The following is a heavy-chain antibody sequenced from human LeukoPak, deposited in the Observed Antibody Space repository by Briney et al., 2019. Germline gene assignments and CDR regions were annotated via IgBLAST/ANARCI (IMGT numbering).Heavy chain of an antibody. D-gene: IGHD5-24*01. CDR3: ARDRGDGYNLIPDY. CDR2: ISSSSSYI. Sequence: PGGSLRLSCAASGFTFSSYSMNWVRQAPGKGLEWVSSISSSSSYIYYADSVKGRFTISRDNAKNSLYLQMNSLRAEDTAVYYCARDRGDGYNLIPDYWGQGTLVTVSS. V-gene: IGHV3-21*01. CDR1: GFTFSSYS. J-gene: IGHJ4*02.